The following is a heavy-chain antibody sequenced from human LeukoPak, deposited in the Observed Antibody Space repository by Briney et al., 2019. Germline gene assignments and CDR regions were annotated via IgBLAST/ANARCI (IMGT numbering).Heavy chain of an antibody. Sequence: ASVKVSCKASGYTFAIYGISWVRQAPGQGLEWMARISPYDGDTNYAQNFEGRVTMTTETSTSTAYMELRSLRSDDTAIYYCARDYCTRGGDCYKEDLFNPWGQGTLVTVSS. D-gene: IGHD2-21*02. CDR2: ISPYDGDT. J-gene: IGHJ5*02. V-gene: IGHV1-18*01. CDR3: ARDYCTRGGDCYKEDLFNP. CDR1: GYTFAIYG.